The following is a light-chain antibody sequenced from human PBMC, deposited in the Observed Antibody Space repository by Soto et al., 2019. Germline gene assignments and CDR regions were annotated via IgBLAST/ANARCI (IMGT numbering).Light chain of an antibody. J-gene: IGLJ1*01. V-gene: IGLV2-14*01. CDR3: SSYLGSSTLSGV. Sequence: QSALTQPASVSGSPGQSITVSCTGTTSDVGGYDYVAWYQQHPGKAPKLMIYDVSSRPSGVSNRFSGSKSGNTASLTISGLQAEDEAYYYCSSYLGSSTLSGVFGTGTKVTVL. CDR2: DVS. CDR1: TSDVGGYDY.